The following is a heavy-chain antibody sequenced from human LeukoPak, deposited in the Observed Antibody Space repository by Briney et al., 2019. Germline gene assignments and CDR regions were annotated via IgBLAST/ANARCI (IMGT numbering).Heavy chain of an antibody. Sequence: PGGSLRLSCAASEFSVGSNYMTWVRQAPGKGLEWVAFIRYDGSNKYYADSVKGRFTISRDNSKNTLYLQMNSLRAEDTAVYYCAKDHPDCSSTSCYARDAFDIWGQGTMVTVSS. CDR1: EFSVGSNY. CDR3: AKDHPDCSSTSCYARDAFDI. CDR2: IRYDGSNK. V-gene: IGHV3-30*02. J-gene: IGHJ3*02. D-gene: IGHD2-2*01.